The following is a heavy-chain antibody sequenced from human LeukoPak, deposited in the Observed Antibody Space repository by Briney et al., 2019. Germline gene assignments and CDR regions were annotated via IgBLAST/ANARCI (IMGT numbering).Heavy chain of an antibody. D-gene: IGHD5-24*01. CDR1: ELTVSRNY. CDR3: ARVEMATSSLDL. CDR2: IYTCGRT. V-gene: IGHV3-53*01. J-gene: IGHJ5*02. Sequence: GGSLRLSCTDSELTVSRNYMAWVRQAPGKGLECFSVIYTCGRTFYADSVRGRLTISRDLSKNTVSLQMNSLKAEETAVYFCARVEMATSSLDLWGQGTLVIVSS.